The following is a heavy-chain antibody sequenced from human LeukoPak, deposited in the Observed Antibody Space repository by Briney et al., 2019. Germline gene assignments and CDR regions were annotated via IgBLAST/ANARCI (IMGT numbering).Heavy chain of an antibody. D-gene: IGHD3-10*01. CDR3: ASLYGSGSYFDGMDV. Sequence: SETLSLTCAVYGGSFSGYYWSWIRQLPGKGLEWIGEINHSGSTNYNPSLKSRVTISVDTSKNQFSLKLSSVTAADTAVYYCASLYGSGSYFDGMDVWGQGTTVTVSS. CDR1: GGSFSGYY. CDR2: INHSGST. V-gene: IGHV4-34*01. J-gene: IGHJ6*02.